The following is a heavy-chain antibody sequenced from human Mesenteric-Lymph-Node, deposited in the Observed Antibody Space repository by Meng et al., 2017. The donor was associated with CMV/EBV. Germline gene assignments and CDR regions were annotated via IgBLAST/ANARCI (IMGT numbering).Heavy chain of an antibody. CDR3: ARGRVRGYSYGLFDY. Sequence: ASVKVSCKASGYTFTAYYIHWVRRAPGQGLQWMGWINPNSGDTNYAQKFQSRVTMTRDTSISTAYMELSRLRSDDTAVYYCARGRVRGYSYGLFDYWGQGTLVTVSS. CDR1: GYTFTAYY. J-gene: IGHJ4*02. D-gene: IGHD5-18*01. V-gene: IGHV1-2*02. CDR2: INPNSGDT.